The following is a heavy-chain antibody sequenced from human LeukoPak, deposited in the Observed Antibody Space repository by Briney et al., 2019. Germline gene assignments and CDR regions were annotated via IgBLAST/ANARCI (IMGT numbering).Heavy chain of an antibody. D-gene: IGHD3-10*01. CDR3: ARRAQYYYGSGSYGMDV. CDR1: GYTFTSYG. Sequence: AASVKVSCKASGYTFTSYGISWVRQAPGQGLEWMGWISADNGNTNYAQKLQGRVTMTTDTSTSTAYMELRSLRSDDTAVYYCARRAQYYYGSGSYGMDVWGQGTTVTVSS. CDR2: ISADNGNT. J-gene: IGHJ6*02. V-gene: IGHV1-18*01.